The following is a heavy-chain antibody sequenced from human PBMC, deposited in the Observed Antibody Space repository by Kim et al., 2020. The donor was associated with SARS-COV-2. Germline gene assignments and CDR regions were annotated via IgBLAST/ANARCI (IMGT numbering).Heavy chain of an antibody. D-gene: IGHD1-26*01. CDR1: GYSFTSYS. Sequence: ASVKVSCKASGYSFTSYSIHWVRQAPGQGLEWLGWINTNAGNPTYAQGFTGRFVFSLDTSVSTAYLQISSLKAEDTATSYCARLRPWDPADYWGQGTLAT. J-gene: IGHJ4*02. CDR2: INTNAGNP. CDR3: ARLRPWDPADY. V-gene: IGHV7-4-1*02.